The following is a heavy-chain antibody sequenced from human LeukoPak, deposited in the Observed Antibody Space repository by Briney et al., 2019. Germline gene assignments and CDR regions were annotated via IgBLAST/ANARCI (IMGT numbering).Heavy chain of an antibody. CDR1: GFTFSSYS. Sequence: NPGGSLRLSCAASGFTFSSYSMNWVRQAPGKGLEWVSSISSSSYIYYADSVKGRFTISRDNAKNSLYLQMNSLRAEDTAVYYCARPHYGDFGDDAFDIWGQGTMVTVSS. J-gene: IGHJ3*02. CDR2: ISSSSYI. CDR3: ARPHYGDFGDDAFDI. D-gene: IGHD4-17*01. V-gene: IGHV3-21*01.